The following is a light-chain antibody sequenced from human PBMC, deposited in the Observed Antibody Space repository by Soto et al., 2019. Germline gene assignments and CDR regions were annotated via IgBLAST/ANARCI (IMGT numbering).Light chain of an antibody. J-gene: IGLJ3*02. Sequence: QSALTQPASVSGSPGQSITISCTGTSGDVGGYNYVSWYQQHPGKAPKLIIYDVTKRPSGVPDRFSGSKSGNTASLTVSGLQAEDEADYFCNSYAGSDNYVLFGGGTKLTVL. CDR3: NSYAGSDNYVL. V-gene: IGLV2-8*01. CDR1: SGDVGGYNY. CDR2: DVT.